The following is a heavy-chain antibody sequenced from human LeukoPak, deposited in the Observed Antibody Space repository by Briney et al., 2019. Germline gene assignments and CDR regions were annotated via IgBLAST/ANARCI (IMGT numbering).Heavy chain of an antibody. CDR3: AREMATIEAFDI. CDR1: GFTFSSYA. V-gene: IGHV3-64*01. Sequence: GGSLRLSCAASGFTFSSYAMHWVRQAPGKGLEYVSAISSNGGSTYYAKSVKGGFTISRDNSKNTLYLQMGSLRAEDMAVYYCAREMATIEAFDIWGQGTMVTVSS. CDR2: ISSNGGST. J-gene: IGHJ3*02. D-gene: IGHD5-24*01.